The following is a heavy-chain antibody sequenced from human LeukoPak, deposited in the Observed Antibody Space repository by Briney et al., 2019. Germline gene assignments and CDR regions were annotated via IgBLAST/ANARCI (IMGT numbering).Heavy chain of an antibody. D-gene: IGHD6-19*01. Sequence: GGSLRLSCAASGFTFSSYWMTWVRQAPGKGLEWAANIKQDGSERNYVDSVKGRFTISRDNAKNSLYLQMNTLRDEDTAVYYCATGAGCGYWGQGTLVTVSS. CDR2: IKQDGSER. CDR3: ATGAGCGY. V-gene: IGHV3-7*03. J-gene: IGHJ4*02. CDR1: GFTFSSYW.